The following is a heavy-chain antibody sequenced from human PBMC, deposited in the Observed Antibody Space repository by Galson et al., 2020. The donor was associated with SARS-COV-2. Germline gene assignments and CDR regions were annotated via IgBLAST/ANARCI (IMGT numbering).Heavy chain of an antibody. V-gene: IGHV4-30-4*07. J-gene: IGHJ5*02. CDR1: GGSISSGGYS. CDR2: IYYSGST. CDR3: ARCLHSGWDECRWDWFDP. D-gene: IGHD1-26*01. Sequence: SETLSLTCAVSGGSISSGGYSWSWIRQPPGKGLEWIGYIYYSGSTYYNPSLKSRVTISVDTSKNQFSLKLSSVTAADTAVYYCARCLHSGWDECRWDWFDPWGQGTLVTVSS.